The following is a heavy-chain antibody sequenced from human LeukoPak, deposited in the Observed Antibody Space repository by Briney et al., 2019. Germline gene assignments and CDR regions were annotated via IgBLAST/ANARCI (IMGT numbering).Heavy chain of an antibody. V-gene: IGHV4-59*08. Sequence: SETLSLTCTVSGDSISSYYWSWIRQPPGKGLEWIGYIYPSGSTSYNPSVKSRVTMSMDTSKNQFSLYLTSVTAADTAVYYCARPAYCGHNCYFYFDSWGQGTLVTVSS. CDR3: ARPAYCGHNCYFYFDS. CDR1: GDSISSYY. D-gene: IGHD2-21*02. J-gene: IGHJ4*02. CDR2: IYPSGST.